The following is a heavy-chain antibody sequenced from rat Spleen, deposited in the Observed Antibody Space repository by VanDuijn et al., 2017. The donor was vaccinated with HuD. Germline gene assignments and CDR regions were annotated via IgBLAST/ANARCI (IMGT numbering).Heavy chain of an antibody. J-gene: IGHJ2*01. V-gene: IGHV5-20*01. Sequence: EVQLVESGGGLVQPGRSLKLSCAASGFTFSDYYMAWVRQAPKKGLEWVASITNTGGSTYYPDSVKGRFTISRDNAKSTLYLQMNSLRSEDTATYYCTLTTEALDYWGQGVMVTVSS. D-gene: IGHD1-11*01. CDR3: TLTTEALDY. CDR1: GFTFSDYY. CDR2: ITNTGGST.